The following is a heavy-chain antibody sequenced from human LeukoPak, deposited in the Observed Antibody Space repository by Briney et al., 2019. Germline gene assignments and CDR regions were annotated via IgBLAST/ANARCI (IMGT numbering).Heavy chain of an antibody. J-gene: IGHJ4*02. D-gene: IGHD1-26*01. Sequence: GASVKVSCKASGFTFTSSAMQWVRQARGQRLEWIGWIVVGSGNTNYAQKFQERVTITRDMSTSTAYMELSSLRSEDTAVYYCAAGSVGATTFGYWGQGTLVTVSS. CDR2: IVVGSGNT. CDR3: AAGSVGATTFGY. V-gene: IGHV1-58*02. CDR1: GFTFTSSA.